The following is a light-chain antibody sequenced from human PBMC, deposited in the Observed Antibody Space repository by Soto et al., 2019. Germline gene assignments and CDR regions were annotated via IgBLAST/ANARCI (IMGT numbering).Light chain of an antibody. V-gene: IGLV2-14*01. CDR2: DVS. Sequence: QSALTQPASVSGSPGQSITISCTGTSSVVGGYNYVSWYQQHPGKAPKLMIYDVSNRPAGVSNRFSGSKSGNTASLTISGLQAEDEADYYCSSYTSSTLYVFGNGTKVTVL. CDR3: SSYTSSTLYV. CDR1: SSVVGGYNY. J-gene: IGLJ1*01.